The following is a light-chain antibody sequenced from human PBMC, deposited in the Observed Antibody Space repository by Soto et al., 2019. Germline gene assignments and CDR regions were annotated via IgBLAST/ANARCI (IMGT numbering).Light chain of an antibody. Sequence: QSVLTQPPSASGTPGQRVTISCSGSGSSIGSHDVYWYQHLPGTAHKVLIYRNDQRPSGVPDRFSGSKSGTSASLAISGLQSEDEADYYCATWDDSLSGRVFGGGTKLTVL. CDR2: RND. CDR1: GSSIGSHD. J-gene: IGLJ3*02. V-gene: IGLV1-47*02. CDR3: ATWDDSLSGRV.